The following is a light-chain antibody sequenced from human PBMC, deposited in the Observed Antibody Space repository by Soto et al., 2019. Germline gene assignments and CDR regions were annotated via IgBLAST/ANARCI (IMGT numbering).Light chain of an antibody. CDR2: DVS. Sequence: QSVLTQPASVSESPGQPIAISCTGTSSDIGAYNWVSWYQQHPGKAPKLMIYDVSYRPSGVSNRFSGSISGNTASLTISGLQAEDEAVYYCSSYTRSDTYVFGSGTKVTVL. J-gene: IGLJ1*01. CDR1: SSDIGAYNW. CDR3: SSYTRSDTYV. V-gene: IGLV2-14*03.